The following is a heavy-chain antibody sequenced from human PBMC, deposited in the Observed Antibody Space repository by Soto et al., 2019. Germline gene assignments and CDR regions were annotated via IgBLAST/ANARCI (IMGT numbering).Heavy chain of an antibody. CDR2: ISGSGGST. V-gene: IGHV3-23*01. Sequence: PGGSLRLSSAASGFTFSKYAMTCVRQAGGRGLEWVTGISGSGGSTHDADSVKGRFTISRDKSKNTLYLQMNSLRAEDTAVYYCAKDRVAVAGRDYNYYAMDVWGQGTTVTVSS. J-gene: IGHJ6*02. D-gene: IGHD6-19*01. CDR1: GFTFSKYA. CDR3: AKDRVAVAGRDYNYYAMDV.